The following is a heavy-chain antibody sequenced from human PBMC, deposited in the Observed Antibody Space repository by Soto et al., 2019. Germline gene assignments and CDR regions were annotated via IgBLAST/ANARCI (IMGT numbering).Heavy chain of an antibody. J-gene: IGHJ4*02. CDR2: IYPGDSDT. CDR1: GYNFATYW. V-gene: IGHV5-51*01. Sequence: GESLKISCQVSGYNFATYWIGWVRQTSGKGLEWMGIIYPGDSDTRYSPSFQGQVTISADKSISTAYLQWSSLKASDTAMYYCARWLQFPGKYYFDYWGQGTLVTVSS. D-gene: IGHD5-12*01. CDR3: ARWLQFPGKYYFDY.